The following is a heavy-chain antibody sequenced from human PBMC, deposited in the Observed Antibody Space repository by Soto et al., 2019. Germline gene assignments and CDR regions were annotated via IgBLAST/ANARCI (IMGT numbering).Heavy chain of an antibody. CDR2: IYPGGNP. D-gene: IGHD2-21*01. Sequence: DVQVVESGGGLFQPGGSLRLSCTVSGFTVSDHYMSWVRQAPGKGLEWVSVIYPGGNPYYPASVKGRFTISRDDSRNTLHLQMNILRVEDTAVYYCARPTDPDCGGECYSCPLDYWGQGSLVTVSP. CDR1: GFTVSDHY. J-gene: IGHJ4*02. V-gene: IGHV3-66*01. CDR3: ARPTDPDCGGECYSCPLDY.